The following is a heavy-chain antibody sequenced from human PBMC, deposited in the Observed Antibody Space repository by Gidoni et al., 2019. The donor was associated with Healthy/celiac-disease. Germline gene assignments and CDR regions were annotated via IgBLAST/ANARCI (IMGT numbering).Heavy chain of an antibody. CDR3: ARFPMTTRYFDY. V-gene: IGHV4-39*01. D-gene: IGHD4-17*01. J-gene: IGHJ4*02. CDR1: GGSISSSSYY. Sequence: QLQLQESGPGLVKPSETLSLTCTVSGGSISSSSYYWGWIRQPPGKGLEWIGSIYYSGSTYYNPSLKRRVTISVDTSKNQFSLKLSSVTAADTAVYYCARFPMTTRYFDYWGQGTLVTVSS. CDR2: IYYSGST.